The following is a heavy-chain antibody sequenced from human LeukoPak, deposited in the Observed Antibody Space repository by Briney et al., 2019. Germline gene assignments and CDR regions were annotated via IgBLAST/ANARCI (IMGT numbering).Heavy chain of an antibody. CDR2: IYPGDSDT. D-gene: IGHD3-3*01. V-gene: IGHV5-51*01. Sequence: GESRKISCKGSGYSFTSYWIGWVRQMPGKGLEWMGIIYPGDSDTRYSPSFQGQVTISADKSISTAYLQWSSLKASDTAMYYCARHGSPYDFWSGYWVDYWGQGTLVTVSS. J-gene: IGHJ4*02. CDR3: ARHGSPYDFWSGYWVDY. CDR1: GYSFTSYW.